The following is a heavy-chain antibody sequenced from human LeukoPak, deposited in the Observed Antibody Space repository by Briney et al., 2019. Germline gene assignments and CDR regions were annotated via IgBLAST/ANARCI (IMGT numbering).Heavy chain of an antibody. CDR2: ISGTGSDT. J-gene: IGHJ4*02. D-gene: IGHD1-14*01. Sequence: GSLRLSCAISGFTFSVYAMSWVRQAPGKGLEWVSLISGTGSDTYYAASVKGRFTISRDKSENTPYLQMNRLRAEDTAVYYCAKGRPHHRRYLDHWGQETLVPVSS. V-gene: IGHV3-23*01. CDR3: AKGRPHHRRYLDH. CDR1: GFTFSVYA.